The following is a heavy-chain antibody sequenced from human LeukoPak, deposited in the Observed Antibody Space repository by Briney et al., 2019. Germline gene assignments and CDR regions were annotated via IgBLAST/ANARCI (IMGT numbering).Heavy chain of an antibody. CDR3: TTGIAVAGTYY. CDR2: IKSKTDGGTT. V-gene: IGHV3-15*01. Sequence: GGSLRLSCAASGFTFSSYAMSWVRQAPGKGLEWVGRIKSKTDGGTTDYAAPVKGRFTISRDDSKNTLYLQMNSLKTEDTAVYYCTTGIAVAGTYYWGQGTLVTVSS. J-gene: IGHJ4*02. D-gene: IGHD6-19*01. CDR1: GFTFSSYA.